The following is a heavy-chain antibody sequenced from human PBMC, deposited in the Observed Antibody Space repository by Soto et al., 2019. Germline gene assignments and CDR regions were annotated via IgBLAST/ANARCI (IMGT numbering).Heavy chain of an antibody. Sequence: SETLSLTCAVYGGSFSGYYWSWIRQPPGKGLEWIGEINHSGSTNYNPSLKSRVTISVDTSKNQFSLKLSSVTAADTAVYYCARRLRYQLPPNGGWFDPWGQGTLVTVSS. CDR1: GGSFSGYY. CDR3: ARRLRYQLPPNGGWFDP. CDR2: INHSGST. J-gene: IGHJ5*02. V-gene: IGHV4-34*01. D-gene: IGHD2-2*01.